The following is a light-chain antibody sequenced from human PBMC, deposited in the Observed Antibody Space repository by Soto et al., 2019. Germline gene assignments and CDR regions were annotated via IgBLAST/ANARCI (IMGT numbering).Light chain of an antibody. CDR2: GVS. CDR1: QSVSSNY. J-gene: IGKJ1*01. CDR3: QQYGRSPPWT. V-gene: IGKV3-20*01. Sequence: ESVLTQSPGTLSLSPGERATLSCRASQSVSSNYLAWYQQKPGQAPRLLIYGVSTRATGIPDRFSASGSGTDFTLTTSRLEPKDSAVYYCQQYGRSPPWTFGQGTKVEIK.